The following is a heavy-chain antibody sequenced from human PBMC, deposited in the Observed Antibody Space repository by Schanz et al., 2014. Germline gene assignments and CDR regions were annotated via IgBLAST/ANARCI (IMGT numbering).Heavy chain of an antibody. CDR1: GFMFSIEW. V-gene: IGHV3-66*01. CDR2: MFPGGNT. CDR3: AKDGVEAVATV. Sequence: EGQLVESGGGLVQPGGSLRLSCAASGFMFSIEWMSWVRQAPGKGLEWVSIMFPGGNTYYADSVKGRFTISRDNSKNTLLLQMNSLRAEDTAVYYCAKDGVEAVATVWGQGTLVTVSS. D-gene: IGHD5-12*01. J-gene: IGHJ4*02.